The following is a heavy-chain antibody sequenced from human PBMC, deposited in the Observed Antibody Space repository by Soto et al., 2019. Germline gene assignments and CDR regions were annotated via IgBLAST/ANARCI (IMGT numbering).Heavy chain of an antibody. CDR3: ARDSYYYGSGSYYDYYYYYGMDV. CDR2: INTSGGST. V-gene: IGHV1-46*01. D-gene: IGHD3-10*01. J-gene: IGHJ6*02. CDR1: GYTFTSYY. Sequence: GSSVKVSCKASGYTFTSYYMHWVRQAPGQVLEWMGIINTSGGSTSYAQKFQGRVTMTRDTSTSTVYMELSSLRSEDTAVYYCARDSYYYGSGSYYDYYYYYGMDVWGQGTTVTVSS.